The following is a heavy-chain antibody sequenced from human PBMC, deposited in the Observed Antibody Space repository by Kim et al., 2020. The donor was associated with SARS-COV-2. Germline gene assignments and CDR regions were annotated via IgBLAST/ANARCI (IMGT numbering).Heavy chain of an antibody. V-gene: IGHV4-31*02. D-gene: IGHD6-6*01. J-gene: IGHJ6*02. Sequence: PSLKSRVTISVDTSKNQFALKLSSVTAADTAVYYCARAARQYYYYGMDVWGQGTTVTVSS. CDR3: ARAARQYYYYGMDV.